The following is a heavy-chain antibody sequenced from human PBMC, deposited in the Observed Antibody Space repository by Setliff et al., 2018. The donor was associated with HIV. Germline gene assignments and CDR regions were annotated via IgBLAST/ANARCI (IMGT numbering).Heavy chain of an antibody. CDR3: APVSSGWFDP. CDR1: GYSLTELS. Sequence: VASVKVSCKVSGYSLTELSMHWARQAPGKGLEWMGGFDPDDGETVYAQQFQGRVTMTEDTSTDTAYMELTSLRSEDTAMYYCAPVSSGWFDPWGQGTLVTVSS. CDR2: FDPDDGET. J-gene: IGHJ5*02. D-gene: IGHD6-25*01. V-gene: IGHV1-24*01.